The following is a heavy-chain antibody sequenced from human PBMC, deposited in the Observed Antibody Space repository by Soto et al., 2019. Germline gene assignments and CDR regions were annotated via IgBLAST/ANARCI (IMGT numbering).Heavy chain of an antibody. CDR3: ARGRRYYYDNTGPFYFGH. CDR2: IYYNGIT. V-gene: IGHV4-59*01. D-gene: IGHD3-22*01. CDR1: GGSISNYY. Sequence: SETLSLTCTVSGGSISNYYWSWIRQPPGNELEWIAYIYYNGITNYNPSLKSRVTISVDTSKNQFSLTLTSVTAADTAVYYCARGRRYYYDNTGPFYFGHWGQGTLVTVSS. J-gene: IGHJ4*02.